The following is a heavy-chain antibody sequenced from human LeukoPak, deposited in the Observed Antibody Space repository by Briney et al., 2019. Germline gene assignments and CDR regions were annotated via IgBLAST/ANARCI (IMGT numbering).Heavy chain of an antibody. CDR2: IKQDGSEK. D-gene: IGHD2-15*01. CDR1: GFTFSSYW. J-gene: IGHJ3*02. Sequence: PGGSLRLSCAASGFTFSSYWMSWVRQAPGKGLEWVANIKQDGSEKYYVDSVKGRFTISGQNAKNSVFLQMNSLRAEDTAVYYCARHRSGGSQDDAFDIWGQGTMVTVSS. V-gene: IGHV3-7*01. CDR3: ARHRSGGSQDDAFDI.